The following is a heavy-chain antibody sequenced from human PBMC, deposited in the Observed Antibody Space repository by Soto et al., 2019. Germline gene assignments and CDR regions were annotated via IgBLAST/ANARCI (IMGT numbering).Heavy chain of an antibody. CDR3: ERRNDVWYYFDY. CDR1: GFTVSSNY. J-gene: IGHJ4*02. Sequence: EVQLVESGGGLVQPGGSLRLSCAASGFTVSSNYMSWVRQAPGKGLEWVSVIYSGGSTYYADSVKGRFTISRDNYKNTLYLQMNSLRAEDTAVYYCERRNDVWYYFDYWGQGTLVTVSS. CDR2: IYSGGST. V-gene: IGHV3-66*01. D-gene: IGHD1-1*01.